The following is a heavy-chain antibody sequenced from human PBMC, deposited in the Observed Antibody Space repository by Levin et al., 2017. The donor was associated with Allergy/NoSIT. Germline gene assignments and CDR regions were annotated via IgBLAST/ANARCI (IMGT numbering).Heavy chain of an antibody. J-gene: IGHJ4*02. Sequence: GESLKISCAASGFTFSSYSMNWVRQAPGKGLEWVSSISSSSSYIYYADSVKGRFTISRDNAKNSLYLQMNSLRAEDTAVYYCVPYSSGWRFDYWGQGTLVTVSS. CDR2: ISSSSSYI. D-gene: IGHD6-19*01. CDR1: GFTFSSYS. V-gene: IGHV3-21*01. CDR3: VPYSSGWRFDY.